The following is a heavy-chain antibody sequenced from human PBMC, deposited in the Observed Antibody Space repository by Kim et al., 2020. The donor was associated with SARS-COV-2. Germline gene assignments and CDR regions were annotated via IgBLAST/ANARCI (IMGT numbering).Heavy chain of an antibody. CDR3: AREIAYYDFWSGRPGFDY. J-gene: IGHJ4*02. CDR1: GFTFSSYE. V-gene: IGHV3-48*03. CDR2: ISSSGSTI. Sequence: GGSLRLSCAASGFTFSSYEMNWVRQAPGKGLEWVSYISSSGSTIYYADSVKGRFTISRDNAKNSLYLQMNSLRAEDTAVYYCAREIAYYDFWSGRPGFDYWGQGTLVTVSS. D-gene: IGHD3-3*01.